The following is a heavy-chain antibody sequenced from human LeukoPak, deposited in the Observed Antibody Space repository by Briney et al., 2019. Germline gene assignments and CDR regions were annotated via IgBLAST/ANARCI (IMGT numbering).Heavy chain of an antibody. CDR1: GFNFGDYA. V-gene: IGHV3-30-3*01. CDR2: ISDDGSTE. J-gene: IGHJ5*02. Sequence: GGSLRLSCTASGFNFGDYAMSWVRQAPGKGLEWVAVISDDGSTEYYADSVKGRFTISRDNSKNMLYLQMNSLRAEDAAVYYCARDLIAVTGTGFWFDPRGQGTLVTVSS. D-gene: IGHD6-19*01. CDR3: ARDLIAVTGTGFWFDP.